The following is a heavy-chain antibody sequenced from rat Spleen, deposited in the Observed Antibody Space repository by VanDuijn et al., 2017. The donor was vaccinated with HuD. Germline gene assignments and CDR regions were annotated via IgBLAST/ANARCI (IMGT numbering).Heavy chain of an antibody. D-gene: IGHD4-3*01. Sequence: QVQLQQSGAGLVKPGSSVKISCKASGYTFTSYDLHWIKQQPGNGLEWIGWIYPGNDNTNYNQKFNGKATLTADKSSSTAYMQLSSLTSEDTAIYYCARKLSGYGDYWGQGVMVTVSS. CDR1: GYTFTSYD. J-gene: IGHJ2*01. CDR2: IYPGNDNT. CDR3: ARKLSGYGDY. V-gene: IGHV1-28*01.